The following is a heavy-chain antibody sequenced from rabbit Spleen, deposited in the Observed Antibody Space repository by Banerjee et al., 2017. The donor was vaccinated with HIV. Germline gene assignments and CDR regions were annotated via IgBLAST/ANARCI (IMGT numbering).Heavy chain of an antibody. Sequence: QSLEESGGDLVKPGASLTLTCTASGFSFSSSYWMCWFRQAPGRGLEWIACINIVTGKSVYASWAKGRFMMSRTSSTTVTLQMTSLTAADTATYFCARDLVAVIGWNFNLWGQGTLVTVS. V-gene: IGHV1S40*01. CDR1: GFSFSSSYW. CDR2: INIVTGKS. CDR3: ARDLVAVIGWNFNL. J-gene: IGHJ4*01. D-gene: IGHD1-1*01.